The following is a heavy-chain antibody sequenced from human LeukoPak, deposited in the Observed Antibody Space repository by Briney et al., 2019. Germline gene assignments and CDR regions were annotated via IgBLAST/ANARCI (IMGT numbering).Heavy chain of an antibody. Sequence: GASVKVSCKTSGYTFSGYCMHWVRQAPGQGLEWMGWISPNSGDTNYAQKFQGRVTMTRDTSIRTVYMELSSLRSDDTAVYYCARDYYHSGRFFDYWGQGTLVTVSS. CDR3: ARDYYHSGRFFDY. D-gene: IGHD3-10*01. CDR2: ISPNSGDT. J-gene: IGHJ4*02. CDR1: GYTFSGYC. V-gene: IGHV1-2*02.